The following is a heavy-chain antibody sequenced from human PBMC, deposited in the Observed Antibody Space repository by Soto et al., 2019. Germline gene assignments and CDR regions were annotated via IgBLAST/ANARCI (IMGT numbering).Heavy chain of an antibody. V-gene: IGHV3-13*01. CDR3: ARSLQINANWLDP. D-gene: IGHD3-16*01. J-gene: IGHJ5*02. CDR2: IGTAGDT. CDR1: GFTFSSYD. Sequence: GGSLRLSCAASGFTFSSYDMHWVRQATGKGLEWVSAIGTAGDTYYPGSVKGRFTISRENAKNSLYLQMNSLRAGDTAVYYCARSLQINANWLDPWGQGTLVTVSS.